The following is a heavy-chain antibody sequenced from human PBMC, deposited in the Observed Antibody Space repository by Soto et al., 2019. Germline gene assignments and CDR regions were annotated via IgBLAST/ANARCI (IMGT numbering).Heavy chain of an antibody. V-gene: IGHV4-59*01. CDR1: GGSISSYY. D-gene: IGHD3-3*01. CDR3: ARVLDGGYYLYYFDY. CDR2: IYYSGST. J-gene: IGHJ4*02. Sequence: SETLSLTCTVSGGSISSYYWSWIRQPPGKGLEWIGYIYYSGSTNYNPSLKSRVTISVDTSKNQFSLKLSSVTAADTAVYYCARVLDGGYYLYYFDYSSRGTLVPVSA.